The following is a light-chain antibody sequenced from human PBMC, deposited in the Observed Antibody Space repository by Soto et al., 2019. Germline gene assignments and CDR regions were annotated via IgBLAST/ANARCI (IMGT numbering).Light chain of an antibody. CDR3: SSHTTNNPLV. J-gene: IGLJ2*01. V-gene: IGLV2-14*01. Sequence: QSALTQPASVSGSPGQSITISCTGTSSDVGGYNYVSWYQQHPGKAPKLMIYGVSYRPSGVSNRFSGSKSGNTASLTISGLQAEDEADYYCSSHTTNNPLVFGGGTKLTVL. CDR2: GVS. CDR1: SSDVGGYNY.